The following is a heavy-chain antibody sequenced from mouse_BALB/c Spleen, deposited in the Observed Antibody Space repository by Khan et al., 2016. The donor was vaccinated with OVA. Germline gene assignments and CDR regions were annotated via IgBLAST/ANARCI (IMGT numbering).Heavy chain of an antibody. V-gene: IGHV1-26*01. CDR1: GYSFTLYY. J-gene: IGHJ3*01. Sequence: VQLKQSGPDLVKPGASVKISCKASGYSFTLYYMTWVRQSHGKSLEWIGRVNPKTGGTDYNQDFKGKAILTVDKSSNTAYMDLRSLTSEDSAVYYCARGYDFLAYWGQGTLVTVSA. D-gene: IGHD2-14*01. CDR2: VNPKTGGT. CDR3: ARGYDFLAY.